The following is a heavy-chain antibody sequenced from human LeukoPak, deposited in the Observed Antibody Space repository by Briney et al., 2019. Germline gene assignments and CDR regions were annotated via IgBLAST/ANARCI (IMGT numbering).Heavy chain of an antibody. Sequence: ASVKVSCKASGYTFTSYGISWLRQAPGQGPEWMGWISVYNGNTNYAQKFQGRVIMTTDTSTSTAYMELRSLRSDDTAVYYCARRSYVSGSYYVDYWGQGTLVTVSS. CDR1: GYTFTSYG. J-gene: IGHJ4*02. CDR2: ISVYNGNT. CDR3: ARRSYVSGSYYVDY. V-gene: IGHV1-18*01. D-gene: IGHD3-10*01.